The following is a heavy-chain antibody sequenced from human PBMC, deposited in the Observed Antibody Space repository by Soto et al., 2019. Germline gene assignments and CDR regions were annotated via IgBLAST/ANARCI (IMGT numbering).Heavy chain of an antibody. J-gene: IGHJ6*02. V-gene: IGHV1-69*02. Sequence: GASVKVSCKASGGTFSSYTISWVRQAPGQGLEWKGRIIPILGIANYAQKFQGRVTITADKSTSTAYMELSSLRSEDTAVYYCARSGIAAAGVSYYYYGMDVWGQGTTVTVSS. CDR3: ARSGIAAAGVSYYYYGMDV. CDR1: GGTFSSYT. D-gene: IGHD6-13*01. CDR2: IIPILGIA.